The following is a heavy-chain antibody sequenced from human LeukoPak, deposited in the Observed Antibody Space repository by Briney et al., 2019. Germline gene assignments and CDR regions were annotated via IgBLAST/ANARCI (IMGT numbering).Heavy chain of an antibody. D-gene: IGHD2-2*01. V-gene: IGHV1-8*03. J-gene: IGHJ4*02. CDR2: MNPNSGNT. Sequence: ASVKVSCKASGYTFTSYDINWVRQAPGQGLEWMGWMNPNSGNTGYAQKFQGRVTITRNTSINTAYMELSSLRSEDTAVYYCASGRRYQLLLAPFDYWGQGTLVTVSS. CDR3: ASGRRYQLLLAPFDY. CDR1: GYTFTSYD.